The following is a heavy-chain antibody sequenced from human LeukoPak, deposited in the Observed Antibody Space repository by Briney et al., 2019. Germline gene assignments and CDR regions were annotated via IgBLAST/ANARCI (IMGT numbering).Heavy chain of an antibody. Sequence: ASVRVSCKASGYTFTDYYIHWVRQAPGPGLEWVGWIKPSSGDTRYAQKFHGRVTMTRDTSFNTAYREMSRLTSDDTAMYSCARRYCSSISCYSDYWGQGTLVTVSS. J-gene: IGHJ4*01. CDR3: ARRYCSSISCYSDY. CDR1: GYTFTDYY. CDR2: IKPSSGDT. D-gene: IGHD2-2*01. V-gene: IGHV1-2*02.